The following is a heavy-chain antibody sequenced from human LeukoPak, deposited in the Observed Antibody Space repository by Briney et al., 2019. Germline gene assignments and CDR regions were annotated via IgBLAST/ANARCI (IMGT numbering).Heavy chain of an antibody. Sequence: ASVKVSCKVSGYTLSEISMHWVRQAPGKGIEWMGGFDPAEGETIYAQKFQGRVTLTEDTSTNTAFLELSRLRSEDTAVYYCATDGRGHVMTLNYWGQGSLVTVSS. V-gene: IGHV1-24*01. CDR3: ATDGRGHVMTLNY. CDR2: FDPAEGET. D-gene: IGHD3-10*01. J-gene: IGHJ4*02. CDR1: GYTLSEIS.